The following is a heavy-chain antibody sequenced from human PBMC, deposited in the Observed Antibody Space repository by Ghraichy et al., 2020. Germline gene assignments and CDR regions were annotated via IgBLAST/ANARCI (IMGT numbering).Heavy chain of an antibody. CDR1: GGSISSYY. CDR2: IYYSGST. D-gene: IGHD3-16*01. CDR3: ARAAYDYVWGSADAFDI. J-gene: IGHJ3*02. Sequence: SETLSLTCTVSGGSISSYYWSWIRQPPGKGLEWIGYIYYSGSTNYNPSLKSRVTISVDTSKNQFSLKLSSVTAADTAVYYCARAAYDYVWGSADAFDIWGQGTMVTVSS. V-gene: IGHV4-59*01.